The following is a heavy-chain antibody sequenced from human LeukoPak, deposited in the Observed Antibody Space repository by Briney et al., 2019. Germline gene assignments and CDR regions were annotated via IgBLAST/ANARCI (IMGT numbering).Heavy chain of an antibody. J-gene: IGHJ4*02. CDR2: IYYSGGT. V-gene: IGHV4-39*01. CDR3: ARRLSTYRSSPYFDY. D-gene: IGHD6-6*01. Sequence: SETLSLTCTVSGGSISSSSYYWGWIRQPPGKGLEWLGSIYYSGGTYYNPSLKSRVTISVDTSKNQFSLKLSSVTAADTAVYYCARRLSTYRSSPYFDYWGQGTLVTVSS. CDR1: GGSISSSSYY.